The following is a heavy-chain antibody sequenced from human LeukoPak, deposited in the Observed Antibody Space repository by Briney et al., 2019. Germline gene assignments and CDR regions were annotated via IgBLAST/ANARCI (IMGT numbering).Heavy chain of an antibody. J-gene: IGHJ4*02. D-gene: IGHD2-8*01. CDR1: GGTFSSYA. V-gene: IGHV1-69*05. CDR2: IIPIFGTA. CDR3: ARGNTKHCTNGVCYPEDFDY. Sequence: SVKVSCKASGGTFSSYAISWVRQAPGQGLEWMRGIIPIFGTANYAQKFQGRVTITTDESTSTAYMELSSLRSEDTAVYYCARGNTKHCTNGVCYPEDFDYWGQGTLVTVSS.